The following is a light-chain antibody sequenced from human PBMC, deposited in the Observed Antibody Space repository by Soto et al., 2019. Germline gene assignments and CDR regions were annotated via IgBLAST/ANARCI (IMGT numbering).Light chain of an antibody. V-gene: IGLV6-57*02. CDR1: SGSIASNY. Sequence: NFMLTQPHSMSGSPGKTVTISCTGSSGSIASNYVQWYQQRPGSAPTTVIYEDDQRPFGVPDRFSGSIDSSSNSASLTISGLRTEDEADYYGQSYDSSNVVFGGGTKLTVL. CDR3: QSYDSSNVV. J-gene: IGLJ2*01. CDR2: EDD.